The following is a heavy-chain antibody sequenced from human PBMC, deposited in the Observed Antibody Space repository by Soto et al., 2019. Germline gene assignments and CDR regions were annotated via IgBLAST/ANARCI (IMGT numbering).Heavy chain of an antibody. CDR3: ARHHGPTTSENWFDP. V-gene: IGHV1-18*01. Sequence: GASLKGSCKGSGYTFFTYDISWVRQAPGQGLEWMGWISTYSGDTKYAQKFQGRVTMTTDTSATTAYLELRSLRSDDTAVYYCARHHGPTTSENWFDPWGQGTLVTVSS. D-gene: IGHD5-12*01. J-gene: IGHJ5*02. CDR1: GYTFFTYD. CDR2: ISTYSGDT.